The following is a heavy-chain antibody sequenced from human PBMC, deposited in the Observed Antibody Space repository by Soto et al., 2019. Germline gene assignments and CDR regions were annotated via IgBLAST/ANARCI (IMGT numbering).Heavy chain of an antibody. J-gene: IGHJ4*02. CDR2: IYYSGST. CDR1: GGSISSYY. CDR3: ARSLYDSPYYFDY. V-gene: IGHV4-59*01. Sequence: SETLSLTCTVSGGSISSYYWSWIRQPPGKGLEWIGYIYYSGSTNYNPSLKSRVTISVDTSKSQFSLKLSSVTAADTAVYYCARSLYDSPYYFDYWGQRTLVTVSS. D-gene: IGHD3-16*02.